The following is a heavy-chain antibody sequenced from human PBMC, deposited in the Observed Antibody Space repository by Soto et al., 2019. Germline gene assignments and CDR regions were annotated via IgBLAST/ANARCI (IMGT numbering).Heavy chain of an antibody. D-gene: IGHD3-3*01. CDR2: ISGSGGST. V-gene: IGHV3-23*01. CDR3: AKAGTEYDFWSGYSYPFDY. Sequence: GGSLRLSCAASGFTFSSYAMSWVRRAPGKGLEWVSAISGSGGSTYYADSVKGRFTISRDNSKNTLYLQMNSLRAEDTAVYYCAKAGTEYDFWSGYSYPFDYWGQGTLVTVSS. CDR1: GFTFSSYA. J-gene: IGHJ4*02.